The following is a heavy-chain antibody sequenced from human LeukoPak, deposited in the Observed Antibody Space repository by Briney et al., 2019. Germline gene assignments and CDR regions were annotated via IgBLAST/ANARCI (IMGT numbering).Heavy chain of an antibody. CDR2: ISAYNGNT. Sequence: ASVKVSCKASGYTFTSYGISWVRQAPGQGLEWMGWISAYNGNTNYAQKLQGRVTMTTDTSTSTAYMELRSLRSDDTAVYYCARLNYGAPYYSYGMDVWGQGTTVTVSS. CDR3: ARLNYGAPYYSYGMDV. CDR1: GYTFTSYG. D-gene: IGHD4-17*01. V-gene: IGHV1-18*01. J-gene: IGHJ6*02.